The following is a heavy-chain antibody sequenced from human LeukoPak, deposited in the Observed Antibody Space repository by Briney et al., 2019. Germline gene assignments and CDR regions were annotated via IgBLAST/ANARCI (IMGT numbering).Heavy chain of an antibody. V-gene: IGHV4-59*01. CDR3: ARDNYYDSSGYYGPHAFDI. J-gene: IGHJ3*02. Sequence: SETLSLTCTVSGGSISSYYWSWIRQPPGKGLEWIGYIYYSGSTNYNPSLKSRVTISVDTSKNQFSLKLSSVTAADTAVYYCARDNYYDSSGYYGPHAFDIWGQGTMVTVSS. CDR1: GGSISSYY. D-gene: IGHD3-22*01. CDR2: IYYSGST.